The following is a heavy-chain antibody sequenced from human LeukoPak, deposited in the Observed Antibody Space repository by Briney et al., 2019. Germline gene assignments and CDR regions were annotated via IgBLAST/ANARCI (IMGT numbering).Heavy chain of an antibody. Sequence: GGSLRLSCAASGFTFVSYGMSWVRQASGKGLEWVSGISGSGGSTYYADSVKGRFTISRDNSRNTLYLQMNSLRGEDTAVYYCAKGQYYDFWSGYRDWGQGTLVTVSS. CDR1: GFTFVSYG. D-gene: IGHD3-3*01. V-gene: IGHV3-23*01. CDR3: AKGQYYDFWSGYRD. J-gene: IGHJ4*02. CDR2: ISGSGGST.